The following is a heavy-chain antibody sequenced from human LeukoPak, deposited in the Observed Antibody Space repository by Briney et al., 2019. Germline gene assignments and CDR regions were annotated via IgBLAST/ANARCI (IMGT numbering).Heavy chain of an antibody. V-gene: IGHV3-23*01. CDR2: ISSSGDIT. CDR1: GFTFSISA. D-gene: IGHD3-22*01. CDR3: AKLYYYDSSGSFDY. J-gene: IGHJ4*02. Sequence: PGGSLRLSCAASGFTFSISAMNWVRQAPGKGLEWVSSISSSGDITYYADSVKGRFTISRDNSKNTLYLQMNSLRAEDTAVYYCAKLYYYDSSGSFDYWGQGTLVTVSS.